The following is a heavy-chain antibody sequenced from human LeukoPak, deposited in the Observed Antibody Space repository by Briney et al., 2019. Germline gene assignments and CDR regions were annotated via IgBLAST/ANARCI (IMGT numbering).Heavy chain of an antibody. Sequence: WASVKVSCKASGGTFSSYAISWVRQAPGQGLEWMGGIIPIFGTANYAQKFQGRVTITADKSTSTAYMELSSLRSEDTAVYYCARVGYSYGQDYWGQGTLVTVSS. CDR3: ARVGYSYGQDY. CDR2: IIPIFGTA. V-gene: IGHV1-69*06. D-gene: IGHD5-18*01. CDR1: GGTFSSYA. J-gene: IGHJ4*02.